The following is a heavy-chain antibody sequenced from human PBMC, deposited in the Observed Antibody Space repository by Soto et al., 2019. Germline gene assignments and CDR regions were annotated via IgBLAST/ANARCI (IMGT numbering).Heavy chain of an antibody. V-gene: IGHV4-34*01. D-gene: IGHD3-22*01. J-gene: IGHJ6*02. CDR3: ARCKSGWRRLDV. CDR1: GGSFSGYY. Sequence: SETLSLTCAVYGGSFSGYYWSWIRQPPGKGLEWIGEINYSGSTNYNPSLKSRVTISVDTSKNQFSLNLSSVTAADTALYYCARCKSGWRRLDVWGQGTTVTVSS. CDR2: INYSGST.